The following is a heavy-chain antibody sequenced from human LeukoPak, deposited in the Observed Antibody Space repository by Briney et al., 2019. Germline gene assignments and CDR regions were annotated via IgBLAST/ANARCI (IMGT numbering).Heavy chain of an antibody. D-gene: IGHD6-13*01. CDR2: MNPNSGNT. CDR3: ARGIAAAGMNWFDP. V-gene: IGHV1-8*01. Sequence: ASVKVSCKASGYTFTSYDINWVRQATGQGLERMGWMNPNSGNTGYAQKFQGRVTMTRNTSISTAYMELSSLRSEDTAVYYCARGIAAAGMNWFDPWGQGTLVTVSS. J-gene: IGHJ5*02. CDR1: GYTFTSYD.